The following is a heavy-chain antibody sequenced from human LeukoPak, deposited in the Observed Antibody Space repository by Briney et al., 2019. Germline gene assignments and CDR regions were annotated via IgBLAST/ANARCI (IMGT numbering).Heavy chain of an antibody. CDR2: ISGSGGST. CDR3: TKARVGATTRDAFDI. Sequence: GWSLIFSCAASGFTFISYAMSWLRQAPGKGLEWVSAISGSGGSTYYADSVKGRFTISRDNSKNTLYLQMNSLRAEDTAVYYCTKARVGATTRDAFDIWGQGTMVTVSS. J-gene: IGHJ3*02. D-gene: IGHD1-26*01. CDR1: GFTFISYA. V-gene: IGHV3-23*01.